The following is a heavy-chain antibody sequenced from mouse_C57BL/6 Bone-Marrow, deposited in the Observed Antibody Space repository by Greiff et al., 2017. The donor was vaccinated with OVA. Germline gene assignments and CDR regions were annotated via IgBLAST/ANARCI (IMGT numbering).Heavy chain of an antibody. V-gene: IGHV14-4*01. Sequence: VQLPQSGAELVRPGASVKLSCTASGFNITDDYMHWVKQRPEQGLEWIGWIDPENGDTEYASKFQGKATITADTSSNTAYLQLSSLTSEDTAVYYCTTRLGYYGSSYEDYAMDYWGQGTSVTVSS. CDR2: IDPENGDT. CDR3: TTRLGYYGSSYEDYAMDY. CDR1: GFNITDDY. D-gene: IGHD1-1*01. J-gene: IGHJ4*01.